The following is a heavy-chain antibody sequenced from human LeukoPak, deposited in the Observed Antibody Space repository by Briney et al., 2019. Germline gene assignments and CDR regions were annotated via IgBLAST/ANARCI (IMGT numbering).Heavy chain of an antibody. CDR3: ARGASASPYYFDY. CDR1: GGTFSSYA. CDR2: INPNSGGT. D-gene: IGHD2-2*01. J-gene: IGHJ4*02. V-gene: IGHV1-2*02. Sequence: GASVKVSCKASGGTFSSYAISWVQQAPGQGPEWMGWINPNSGGTNYAQKFQGRVTMTRDTSISTAYMELSRLRSDDTAVYYCARGASASPYYFDYWGQGTLVTVSS.